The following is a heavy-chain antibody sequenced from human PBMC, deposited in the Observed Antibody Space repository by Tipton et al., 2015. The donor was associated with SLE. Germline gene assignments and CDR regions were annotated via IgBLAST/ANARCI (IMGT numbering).Heavy chain of an antibody. CDR2: IYTSGST. J-gene: IGHJ3*02. D-gene: IGHD5-24*01. CDR3: ARDWDGDAFDI. CDR1: GGSISSGSYY. Sequence: TLSLTCTVSGGSISSGSYYWSWIRQPAGKGLEWIGYIYTSGSTNYNPSLKSRVTISVDTSKNQSSLKLSSVTAADTAVYYCARDWDGDAFDIWGQGTMVTVSS. V-gene: IGHV4-61*09.